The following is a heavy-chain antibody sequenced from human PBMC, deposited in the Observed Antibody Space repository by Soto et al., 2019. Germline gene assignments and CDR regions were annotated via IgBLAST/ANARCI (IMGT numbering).Heavy chain of an antibody. CDR2: INAGNGNT. CDR3: ARSQYGSEILVSQTFDP. D-gene: IGHD3-10*01. CDR1: GYTFTSYA. J-gene: IGHJ5*02. V-gene: IGHV1-3*01. Sequence: QVQLVQSGAEVKKPGASVKVSCKASGYTFTSYAMHWVRQAPGQRLEWMGWINAGNGNTKYSQKFQGRVTITRDTHASTAYMERGSLRSEDTAVYYCARSQYGSEILVSQTFDPWGQGTLVTVSS.